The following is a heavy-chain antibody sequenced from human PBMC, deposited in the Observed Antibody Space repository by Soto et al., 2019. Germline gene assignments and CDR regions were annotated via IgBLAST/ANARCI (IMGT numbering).Heavy chain of an antibody. D-gene: IGHD6-13*01. CDR3: ARHEAGAAAGTWSLFDY. CDR1: GGSISSSSYY. V-gene: IGHV4-39*01. CDR2: IYYSGST. Sequence: SQTLSLTCTVSGGSISSSSYYWGWIRQPPGKGLEWIGSIYYSGSTYYNPSLKSRVTISVDTSKNQFSLKLSSVTAADTAVYYCARHEAGAAAGTWSLFDYWGQGTLVTVSS. J-gene: IGHJ4*02.